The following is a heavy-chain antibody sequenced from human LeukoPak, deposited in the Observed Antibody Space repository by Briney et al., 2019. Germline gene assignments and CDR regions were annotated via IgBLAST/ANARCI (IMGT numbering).Heavy chain of an antibody. CDR1: GFTFSSYS. CDR2: ISSSSSYI. V-gene: IGHV3-21*01. CDR3: ARVGYDFWSGYRSFDY. Sequence: GGSLRLSCAASGFTFSSYSMNWVRQAPGKGLEWVSSISSSSSYIYYADSVKGRFTISRDNAKNSLYLQMNSLRAEDTAVYYCARVGYDFWSGYRSFDYWGQGTLVTVSS. D-gene: IGHD3-3*01. J-gene: IGHJ4*02.